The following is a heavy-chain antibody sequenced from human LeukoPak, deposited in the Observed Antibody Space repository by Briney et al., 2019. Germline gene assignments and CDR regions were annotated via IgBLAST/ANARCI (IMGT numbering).Heavy chain of an antibody. CDR2: IYYSGNT. J-gene: IGHJ4*02. V-gene: IGHV4-59*01. CDR1: GGSIRSY. D-gene: IGHD3-10*01. Sequence: ASETLSLTCTVSGGSIRSYWSWIRQPPGKGLEWIGYIYYSGNTNYNPSLKSRVTISVDTSKNQFSLKLTSVTPADTAVYYCARLISMVRGFILMAVDSWGQGTPVTVSS. CDR3: ARLISMVRGFILMAVDS.